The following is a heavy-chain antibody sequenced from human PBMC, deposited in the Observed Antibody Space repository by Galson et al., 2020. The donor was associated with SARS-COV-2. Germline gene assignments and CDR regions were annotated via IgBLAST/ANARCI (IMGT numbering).Heavy chain of an antibody. D-gene: IGHD1-1*01. CDR3: AKDGGPNWNDGGAFDI. CDR1: GFTFSSYA. J-gene: IGHJ3*02. Sequence: GESLKISCAASGFTFSSYAMSWVRQAPGKGLEWVSAISGSGGSTYYADSVKGRFTISRDNSKNTLYLQMNSLRAEDTAVYYCAKDGGPNWNDGGAFDIWGQGTMVTVSS. V-gene: IGHV3-23*01. CDR2: ISGSGGST.